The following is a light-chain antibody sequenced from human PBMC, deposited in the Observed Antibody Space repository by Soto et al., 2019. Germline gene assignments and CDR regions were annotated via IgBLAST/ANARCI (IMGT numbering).Light chain of an antibody. V-gene: IGKV3-15*01. CDR2: GAS. Sequence: EIVMTQSPSTLSVSPGERATLSCRASQSVSSNLAWYQQKPGQAPRLLIYGASTRATGIPATFSGSGSGTEFTLTISSLQSEAFAVYYCQQYNNWLITFGQGTRLEIK. CDR1: QSVSSN. J-gene: IGKJ5*01. CDR3: QQYNNWLIT.